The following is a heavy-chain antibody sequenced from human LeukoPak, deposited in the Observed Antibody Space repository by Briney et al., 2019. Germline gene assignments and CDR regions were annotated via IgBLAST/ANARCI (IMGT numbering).Heavy chain of an antibody. CDR1: GFTFSNYA. CDR3: ARRGGSSSRRSPIDY. CDR2: ISGTGGST. Sequence: GGSLRLSCGASGFTFSNYAMSWVRQAPGKGLEWVSVISGTGGSTNHADSVKGRFTISRDNAKNSLFLQMNGLRAEDTAVYYCARRGGSSSRRSPIDYWGQGTLVTVSS. J-gene: IGHJ4*02. V-gene: IGHV3-23*01. D-gene: IGHD6-6*01.